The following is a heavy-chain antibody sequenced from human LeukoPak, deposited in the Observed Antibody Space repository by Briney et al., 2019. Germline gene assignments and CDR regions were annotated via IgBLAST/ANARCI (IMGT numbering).Heavy chain of an antibody. Sequence: GGSLRLSCAASGFTFSSQAMSWVRQAPGKGLEWVSGISGSGGTTQYADSVKGRFTISRDNSKNSLFLQMNTLRAEDTAVYYCAKDVDHWYFDLWGRGTLVTVSS. CDR1: GFTFSSQA. V-gene: IGHV3-23*01. CDR2: ISGSGGTT. J-gene: IGHJ2*01. CDR3: AKDVDHWYFDL. D-gene: IGHD3/OR15-3a*01.